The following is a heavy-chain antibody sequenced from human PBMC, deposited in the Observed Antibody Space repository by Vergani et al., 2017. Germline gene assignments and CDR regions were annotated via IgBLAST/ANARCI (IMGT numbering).Heavy chain of an antibody. J-gene: IGHJ3*02. D-gene: IGHD3-10*01. V-gene: IGHV4-61*01. CDR1: GGSVSSGSYY. CDR3: ARGFRITMVRGVIITNAFDI. Sequence: QVQLQESGPGLVKPSETLSLTCTVSGGSVSSGSYYWSWIRQPPGKGLEWIWYIYYSGRTNYNPSLKSRVTISVDTSKNQFSLKLSSVTAADTAVYYCARGFRITMVRGVIITNAFDIWGQGTMVTVSS. CDR2: IYYSGRT.